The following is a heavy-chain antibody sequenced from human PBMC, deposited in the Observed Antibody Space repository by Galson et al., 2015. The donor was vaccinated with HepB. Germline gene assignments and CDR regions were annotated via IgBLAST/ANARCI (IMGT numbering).Heavy chain of an antibody. V-gene: IGHV4-31*03. CDR1: GGSISSGGNY. CDR2: IYYSGST. Sequence: TLSLTCTVSGGSISSGGNYWSWIRQHPGKGLEWIGYIYYSGSTYYNPSLKSRVTISVDTSKNQFSLKLNSVTAADTAVYYCAREYGSGYAITYYYFGYWGQGTLVTVSS. D-gene: IGHD5-12*01. J-gene: IGHJ4*02. CDR3: AREYGSGYAITYYYFGY.